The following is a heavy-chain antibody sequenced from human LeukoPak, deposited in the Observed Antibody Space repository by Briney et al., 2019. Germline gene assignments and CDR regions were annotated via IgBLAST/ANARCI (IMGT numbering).Heavy chain of an antibody. Sequence: SETLSLTCTVSGGSISRYYWSWIRQPAGKGLEWIGRIYTSGSTNYNPSLKSRVTMSVDTSKNQFSLKLSSVTAADTAVYYCATYSSGYNTFDYWGQGTLVTVSS. J-gene: IGHJ4*02. V-gene: IGHV4-4*07. CDR2: IYTSGST. CDR3: ATYSSGYNTFDY. D-gene: IGHD3-22*01. CDR1: GGSISRYY.